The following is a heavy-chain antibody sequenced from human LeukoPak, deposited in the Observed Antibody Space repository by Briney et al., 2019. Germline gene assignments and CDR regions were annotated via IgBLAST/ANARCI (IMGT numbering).Heavy chain of an antibody. Sequence: GGSLRLSCAASGFTFSSYAMSWVRQAPGKGLEWVSAISGSGGSTYYADSVKGRFTISRDNSKNTLYLQMNSLRAEDTAVYYCAKDRLSIAAAGTPFDYWGQGTLVTVSS. V-gene: IGHV3-23*01. J-gene: IGHJ4*02. CDR1: GFTFSSYA. CDR2: ISGSGGST. D-gene: IGHD6-13*01. CDR3: AKDRLSIAAAGTPFDY.